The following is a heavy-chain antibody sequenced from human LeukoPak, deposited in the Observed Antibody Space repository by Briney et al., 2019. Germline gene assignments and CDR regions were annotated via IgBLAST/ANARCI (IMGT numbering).Heavy chain of an antibody. CDR3: ARDSPPAYYYGSRSYPHDAFDI. V-gene: IGHV1-69*01. J-gene: IGHJ3*02. CDR2: IIPIFGTA. CDR1: GGTFSSYA. Sequence: SVKVSCKASGGTFSSYAISWVRQAPGQGLEWMGGIIPIFGTANYAQKFQGRVTITADESTSTAYMELSSLRSEDTAVYYCARDSPPAYYYGSRSYPHDAFDIWGQGTMVTVSS. D-gene: IGHD3-10*01.